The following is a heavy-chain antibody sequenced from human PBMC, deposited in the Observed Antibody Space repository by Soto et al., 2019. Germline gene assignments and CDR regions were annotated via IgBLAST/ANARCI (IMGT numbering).Heavy chain of an antibody. V-gene: IGHV3-33*01. Sequence: QVQLVESGGGVVQPGRSLRLSCAAYGFTFSSYGMHWVRQAPGKGLEWVAVIWYDGSNKYYADSVKGRFTISRDNSKNTLYLQMNSLRAEDTAVYYCARDVGTVGSYLDYWGQGTLVTVSS. CDR2: IWYDGSNK. CDR3: ARDVGTVGSYLDY. D-gene: IGHD1-26*01. J-gene: IGHJ4*02. CDR1: GFTFSSYG.